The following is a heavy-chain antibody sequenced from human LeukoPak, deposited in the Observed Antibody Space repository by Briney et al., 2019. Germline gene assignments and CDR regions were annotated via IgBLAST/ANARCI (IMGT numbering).Heavy chain of an antibody. CDR3: ASRGDLDY. CDR1: GFTFSSYA. Sequence: GGSLRLSCAASGFTFSSYAMRWVRQAPGKGLEWVSSISSSSSYIYYADSVKGRFTISRDNAKNSLYLQMNSLRAEDTAVYYCASRGDLDYWGQGTLVTVSS. CDR2: ISSSSSYI. J-gene: IGHJ4*02. V-gene: IGHV3-21*01. D-gene: IGHD3-10*01.